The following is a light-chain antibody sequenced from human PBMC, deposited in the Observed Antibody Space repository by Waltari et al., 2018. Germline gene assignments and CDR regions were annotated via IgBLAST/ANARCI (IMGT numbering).Light chain of an antibody. CDR2: GAY. Sequence: EIVMTQSPATLSVSPGEGATLSCRASQSVSSNLAWYQLKPDRAPRLLIFGAYTRATGVPARFSGGGSGTEFTLTISSLQSEDFAVYHCQQYHNWPTFGGGTKVEIK. CDR3: QQYHNWPT. V-gene: IGKV3-15*01. J-gene: IGKJ4*01. CDR1: QSVSSN.